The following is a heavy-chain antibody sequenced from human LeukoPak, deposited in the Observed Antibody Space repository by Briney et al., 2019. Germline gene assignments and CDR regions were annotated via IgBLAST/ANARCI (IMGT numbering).Heavy chain of an antibody. J-gene: IGHJ4*02. Sequence: GRSLRLSCAASGFTFSSYAMHWVRQAPGKGLEWVAVISYDGSNKYYADSVKGRFTISRDNSKNTLYLQMNSLRAEDTAVYYCAREKAHSGTTYYFDYWGQGTLVTVSS. V-gene: IGHV3-30*04. D-gene: IGHD1-26*01. CDR2: ISYDGSNK. CDR3: AREKAHSGTTYYFDY. CDR1: GFTFSSYA.